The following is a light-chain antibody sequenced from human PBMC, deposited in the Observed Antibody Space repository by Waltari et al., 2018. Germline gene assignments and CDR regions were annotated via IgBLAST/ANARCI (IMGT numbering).Light chain of an antibody. CDR2: DVT. CDR1: SSDVGGYNY. V-gene: IGLV2-11*01. CDR3: SSYAGTYTGV. Sequence: QSALTQPRSVSESPGQSVTISCTGTSSDVGGYNYISWYQHHPGKAPELIIYDVTKRPSGVPDRFSASKSGNTASLTISGLRAEDEADYYCSSYAGTYTGVFGGGTKLTVL. J-gene: IGLJ3*02.